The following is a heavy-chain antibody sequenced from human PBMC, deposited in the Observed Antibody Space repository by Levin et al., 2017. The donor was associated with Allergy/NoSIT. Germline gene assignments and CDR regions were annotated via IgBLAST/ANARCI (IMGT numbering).Heavy chain of an antibody. CDR2: IWYDGSNK. J-gene: IGHJ4*02. CDR3: ARDGDTAMVPGY. D-gene: IGHD5-18*01. V-gene: IGHV3-33*01. CDR1: GFTFSSYG. Sequence: SCAASGFTFSSYGMHWVRQAPGKGLEWVAVIWYDGSNKYYADSVKGRFTISRDNSKNTLYLQMNSLRAEDTAVYYCARDGDTAMVPGYWGQGTLVTVSS.